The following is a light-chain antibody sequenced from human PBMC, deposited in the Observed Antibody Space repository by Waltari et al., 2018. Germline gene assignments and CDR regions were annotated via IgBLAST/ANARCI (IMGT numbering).Light chain of an antibody. Sequence: QSALTQPASVSGSPGQSITISCTGPSSDVGGYNYVSWYQQHPGNAPKLMIYEVSNRPSGGSNRFSGSKSGNTASLTISGLQAEDEADYYCSSYTSSSTYVFGTGTKVTVL. CDR1: SSDVGGYNY. CDR2: EVS. J-gene: IGLJ1*01. V-gene: IGLV2-14*01. CDR3: SSYTSSSTYV.